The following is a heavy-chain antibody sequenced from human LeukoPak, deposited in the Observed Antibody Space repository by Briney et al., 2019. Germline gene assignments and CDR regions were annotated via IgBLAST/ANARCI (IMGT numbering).Heavy chain of an antibody. CDR2: INPNRGVT. D-gene: IGHD2-2*01. Sequence: WASVKVSCKASGYTFTGYYMHWVRQAPGQGLEWMGWINPNRGVTNYAQKFQGRVTMTRDTSISTAYMELSRLRSDDTAVYYCARDTPEDYYYMDVWGKGTTVTVSS. CDR3: ARDTPEDYYYMDV. V-gene: IGHV1-2*02. CDR1: GYTFTGYY. J-gene: IGHJ6*03.